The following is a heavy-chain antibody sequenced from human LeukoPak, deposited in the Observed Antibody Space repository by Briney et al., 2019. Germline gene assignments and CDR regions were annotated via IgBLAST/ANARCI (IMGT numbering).Heavy chain of an antibody. CDR3: ARETEKQWHY. V-gene: IGHV4-59*12. D-gene: IGHD6-19*01. Sequence: PSETLSLTCTVSGGSISYYYWSWIRQPPGKGLEWIGYIYYSGNTNYNPSLKSRVTISVDTSKNQFSLRLSSVTAADTAVYYCARETEKQWHYWGHGTMVTVSS. CDR1: GGSISYYY. CDR2: IYYSGNT. J-gene: IGHJ3*01.